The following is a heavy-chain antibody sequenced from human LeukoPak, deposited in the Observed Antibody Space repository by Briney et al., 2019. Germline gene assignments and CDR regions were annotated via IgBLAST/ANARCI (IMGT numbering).Heavy chain of an antibody. Sequence: SETLSLTCTVSGGSVSSGSYYWSWIRQPPGKGLEWIGYIYYSGSTNYNPSLKSRVTISVDTSKNQFSLKLSSVTAADTAVYYCARAPDYGDYRFDYRGQGTLVTVSS. J-gene: IGHJ4*02. D-gene: IGHD4-17*01. CDR2: IYYSGST. CDR3: ARAPDYGDYRFDY. CDR1: GGSVSSGSYY. V-gene: IGHV4-61*01.